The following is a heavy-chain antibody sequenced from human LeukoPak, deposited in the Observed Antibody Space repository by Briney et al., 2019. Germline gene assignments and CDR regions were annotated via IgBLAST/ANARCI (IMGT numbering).Heavy chain of an antibody. CDR2: IDPSGGST. Sequence: ASVKVSCKASGYTFTSYYMHWVRQAPGQGLEWMGIIDPSGGSTSYAQKFQGRVTMTRDMSTSTVYMELSSLRSEDTAVYYCARDRGWELRWFELDYWGQGTLVTVSS. CDR1: GYTFTSYY. D-gene: IGHD1-26*01. V-gene: IGHV1-46*01. CDR3: ARDRGWELRWFELDY. J-gene: IGHJ4*02.